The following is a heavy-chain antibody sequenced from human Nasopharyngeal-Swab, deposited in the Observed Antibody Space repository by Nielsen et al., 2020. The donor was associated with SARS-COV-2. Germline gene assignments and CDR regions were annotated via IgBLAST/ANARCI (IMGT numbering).Heavy chain of an antibody. V-gene: IGHV4-59*11. Sequence: SETLSLTCTVSGVSITSQYWSWIRQRPGKGLEWIGYISLNSCTSYNPSPKSRGTMFMDTSTNQFPLRLTSVTAADTAVYYCAKEGATGWFEPCGQGTLVTVSS. D-gene: IGHD1-26*01. J-gene: IGHJ5*02. CDR1: GVSITSQY. CDR2: ISLNSCT. CDR3: AKEGATGWFEP.